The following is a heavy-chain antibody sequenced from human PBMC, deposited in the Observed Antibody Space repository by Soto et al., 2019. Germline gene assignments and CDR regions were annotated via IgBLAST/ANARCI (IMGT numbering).Heavy chain of an antibody. CDR3: ARDRYCSGGTCYGHDVSDI. J-gene: IGHJ3*02. CDR2: ISAYDGDT. D-gene: IGHD2-15*01. Sequence: QVQLVQSGAEVKKPGASVKVSCKASGYTFIRYGISWVRQAPGQGPEWMGWISAYDGDTKSAQKLQGRVTMTTDTSTSTAYMELRSLRSDDTAMYYCARDRYCSGGTCYGHDVSDIWGQGTLVTVSS. V-gene: IGHV1-18*01. CDR1: GYTFIRYG.